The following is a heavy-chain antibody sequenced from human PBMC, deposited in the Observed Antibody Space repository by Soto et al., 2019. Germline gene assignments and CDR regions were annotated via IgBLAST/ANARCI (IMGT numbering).Heavy chain of an antibody. CDR1: GFSFSNAW. J-gene: IGHJ4*02. V-gene: IGHV3-15*01. D-gene: IGHD6-19*01. Sequence: EVQLVESGGGLVKPGGFLRLSCAASGFSFSNAWMSWVRQAPGKGLEWVGRIKSKTDGGTTDYAAPVNGRYTISRDDSKNTLYLQMNSLKTEDTAVYYCTTSTGSGWYAFDYWGQGTLVTVSS. CDR3: TTSTGSGWYAFDY. CDR2: IKSKTDGGTT.